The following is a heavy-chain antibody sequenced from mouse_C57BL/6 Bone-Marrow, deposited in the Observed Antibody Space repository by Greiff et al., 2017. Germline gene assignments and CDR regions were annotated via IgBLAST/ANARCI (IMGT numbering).Heavy chain of an antibody. CDR3: AIGDYYGSSYFDY. Sequence: QVQLQQPGAELVKPGASVKVSCKASGYTFTSYWMHWVKQRPGQGLEWIGRIHPSDSETNYNQKFKGKATLTVDKSSSTAYMQLSSLTSEDSAVYYCAIGDYYGSSYFDYWGQGTTLTVSS. V-gene: IGHV1-74*01. J-gene: IGHJ2*01. CDR1: GYTFTSYW. D-gene: IGHD1-1*01. CDR2: IHPSDSET.